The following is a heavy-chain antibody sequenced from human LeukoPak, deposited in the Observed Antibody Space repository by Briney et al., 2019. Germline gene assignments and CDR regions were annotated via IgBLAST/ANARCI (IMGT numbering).Heavy chain of an antibody. CDR3: ARENGDCSGGSCYAPDY. D-gene: IGHD2-15*01. CDR2: IIPILGIA. CDR1: GGTFSSYA. Sequence: SVKVSCKASGGTFSSYAISWVRQAPGQGLEWMGRIIPILGIANYAQKFQGRVTITVDKSTSTAYMELSSLRSEDTAVYYCARENGDCSGGSCYAPDYWGQGTLVTVSS. V-gene: IGHV1-69*04. J-gene: IGHJ4*02.